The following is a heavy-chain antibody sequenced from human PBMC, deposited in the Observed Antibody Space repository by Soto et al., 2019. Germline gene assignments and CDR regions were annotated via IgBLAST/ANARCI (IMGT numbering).Heavy chain of an antibody. CDR1: GFTFGNYY. Sequence: GGSLRLSCAASGFTFGNYYMSWIRQAPGKGLEWVSSISSRDLSIYYADSVKGPFTISRDNAKNSLYLQMSSLRAADTAVYYCARDTKQYDFWSGYSSCRSDYFDYWGQGTLVTVSS. J-gene: IGHJ4*02. V-gene: IGHV3-11*04. CDR2: ISSRDLSI. CDR3: ARDTKQYDFWSGYSSCRSDYFDY. D-gene: IGHD3-3*01.